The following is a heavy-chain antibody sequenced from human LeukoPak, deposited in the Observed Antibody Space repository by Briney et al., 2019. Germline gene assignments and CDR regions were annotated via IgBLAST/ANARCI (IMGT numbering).Heavy chain of an antibody. V-gene: IGHV3-48*03. Sequence: GGSLRLSCAASGFTFSSYEMNWVRQAPGKGLEWVSYISSSGSTIYYADSVKGRFPISRDNAKNSLYLQMNSLRAEDTAVYYCARDGGYYDILTGYLSPYFDYWGQGTLVTVSS. CDR2: ISSSGSTI. D-gene: IGHD3-9*01. J-gene: IGHJ4*02. CDR1: GFTFSSYE. CDR3: ARDGGYYDILTGYLSPYFDY.